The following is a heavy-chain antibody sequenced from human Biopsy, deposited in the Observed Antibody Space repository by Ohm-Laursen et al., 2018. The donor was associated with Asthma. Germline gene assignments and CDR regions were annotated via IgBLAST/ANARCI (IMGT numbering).Heavy chain of an antibody. CDR3: ARHWNWGSFFDY. J-gene: IGHJ4*02. D-gene: IGHD7-27*01. CDR1: GGSFSGNY. CDR2: ISYTGNT. Sequence: SDTLSLTCAVYGGSFSGNYWSWIRQPPGKGLEWIGSISYTGNTDIPSLRSRVTLSVDTSKNNFSLKLTSVTAADTAVFYCARHWNWGSFFDYWGQGMLVTVSS. V-gene: IGHV4-39*01.